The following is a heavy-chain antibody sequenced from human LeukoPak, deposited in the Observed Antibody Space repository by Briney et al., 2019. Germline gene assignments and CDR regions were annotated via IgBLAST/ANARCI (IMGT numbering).Heavy chain of an antibody. CDR1: GFTFSSYG. V-gene: IGHV3-30*18. CDR3: AKGGYCSSTSCYALDNSTDY. J-gene: IGHJ4*02. Sequence: GRSLRPSCAASGFTFSSYGMHWVRQAPGKGLEWVAVISYDGSNKYYADSVKGRFTISRDNSKNTLYLQMNSLRAEDTAVYYCAKGGYCSSTSCYALDNSTDYWGQGTLVTVSS. CDR2: ISYDGSNK. D-gene: IGHD2-2*01.